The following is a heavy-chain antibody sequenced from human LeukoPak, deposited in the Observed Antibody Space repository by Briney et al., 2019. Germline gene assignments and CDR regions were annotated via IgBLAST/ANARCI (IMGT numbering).Heavy chain of an antibody. CDR1: GGSISSGGYY. Sequence: SETLSLTCTVSGGSISSGGYYWSWIRQHPGEGLEWIGYIYYSGSTYYNPSLKSRVTISVDTSKNQFSLKLSSVTAADTAVYYCARARRHTSAFDIWGQGTMVTVSS. J-gene: IGHJ3*02. D-gene: IGHD1-26*01. CDR3: ARARRHTSAFDI. V-gene: IGHV4-31*03. CDR2: IYYSGST.